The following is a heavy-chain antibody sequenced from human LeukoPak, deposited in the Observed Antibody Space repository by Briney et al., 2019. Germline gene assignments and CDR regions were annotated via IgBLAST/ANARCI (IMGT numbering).Heavy chain of an antibody. Sequence: ASVKVSCKTSGYTFIGYYMNWVRQAPGQGLEWMGWINPNSGGTNYAQKFQGRVTLTRDTSISTAYMELSRPRSDDTAVYFCARVLSHYDGSLDCWGQGTLVTVSS. CDR2: INPNSGGT. J-gene: IGHJ4*02. CDR1: GYTFIGYY. CDR3: ARVLSHYDGSLDC. V-gene: IGHV1-2*02. D-gene: IGHD3-22*01.